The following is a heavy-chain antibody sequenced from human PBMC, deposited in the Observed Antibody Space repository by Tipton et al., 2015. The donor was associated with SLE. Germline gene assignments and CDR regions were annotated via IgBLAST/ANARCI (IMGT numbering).Heavy chain of an antibody. D-gene: IGHD6-13*01. CDR1: GDSISSSYY. J-gene: IGHJ3*02. V-gene: IGHV4-4*02. Sequence: TLSLTCTVSGDSISSSYYWTWLRQSPGRGLEWIGEVHHSMNANYNPSLKSRVTMTLDKSKNQFSLKLSSVTAADTAVYYCARASSSKNGFDIWGQGTMVTISS. CDR3: ARASSSKNGFDI. CDR2: VHHSMNA.